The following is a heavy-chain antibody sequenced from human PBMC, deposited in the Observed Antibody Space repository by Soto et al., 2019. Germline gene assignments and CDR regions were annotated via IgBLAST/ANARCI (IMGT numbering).Heavy chain of an antibody. CDR3: ARVLPYYYGSGSYPYYFDY. J-gene: IGHJ4*02. V-gene: IGHV4-59*12. Sequence: SDTLSLTCTVSGGSISSYYWSWIRQPPGKGLEWIGYIYYSRSTYYNPSLKSRVTISVDTSKNQFSLKLSSVTAADTAVYYCARVLPYYYGSGSYPYYFDYRGQGTLVTVSS. CDR1: GGSISSYY. CDR2: IYYSRST. D-gene: IGHD3-10*01.